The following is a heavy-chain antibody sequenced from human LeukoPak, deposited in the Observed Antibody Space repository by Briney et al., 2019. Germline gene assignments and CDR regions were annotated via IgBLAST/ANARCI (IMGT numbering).Heavy chain of an antibody. J-gene: IGHJ4*02. Sequence: GGSLRLSCAASGFTFSSYSMNWVRQAPGKGLEWVGRIESKTDGGTTDYAAPVKGRFTISRDDSKNTLYLQMNSLKTEDTAVYYCTTGALATMDYWGQGTLVTVSS. CDR1: GFTFSSYS. CDR2: IESKTDGGTT. CDR3: TTGALATMDY. V-gene: IGHV3-15*04. D-gene: IGHD5-24*01.